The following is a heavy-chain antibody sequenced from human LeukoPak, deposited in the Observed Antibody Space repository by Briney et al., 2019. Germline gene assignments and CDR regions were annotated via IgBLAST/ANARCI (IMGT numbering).Heavy chain of an antibody. CDR3: ASWPGGWYGEDS. D-gene: IGHD6-19*01. Sequence: PGGSLRLSCAASGLTFSSYGMHWVRQAPGKGLEWVAVIWYDGSNKYYADSVKGRFTISRDTSKNTLYLQMNSLRAEDTAVYYCASWPGGWYGEDSWGQGTLVTVSS. V-gene: IGHV3-33*01. J-gene: IGHJ4*02. CDR2: IWYDGSNK. CDR1: GLTFSSYG.